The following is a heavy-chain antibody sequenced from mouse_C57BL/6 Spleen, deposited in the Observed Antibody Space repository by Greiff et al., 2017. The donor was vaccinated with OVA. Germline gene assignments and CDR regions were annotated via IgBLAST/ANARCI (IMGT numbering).Heavy chain of an antibody. CDR3: TGSYYGSSYLFAY. CDR2: IYPGNSDT. D-gene: IGHD1-1*01. J-gene: IGHJ3*01. Sequence: EVQLQQSGTVLARPGASVKMSCKTSGYTFTSYWMHWVKQRPGQGLEWIGAIYPGNSDTSYNQKFKGKAKLTAVTSASTAYMELSSLTNEDSAVYYCTGSYYGSSYLFAYWGQGTLVTVSA. CDR1: GYTFTSYW. V-gene: IGHV1-5*01.